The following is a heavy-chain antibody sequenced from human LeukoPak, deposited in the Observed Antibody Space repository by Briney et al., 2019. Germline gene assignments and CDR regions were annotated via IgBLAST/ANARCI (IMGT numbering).Heavy chain of an antibody. CDR2: INHSGST. J-gene: IGHJ6*03. Sequence: PSETLSLTCAVYGGSFSGYYWSWIRQPPGKGLEWIGEINHSGSTNYNPSLKSRVTISVDTSKNQFSLKLSSVTAADTAVHYCARGSAAAGTRYGYYYYMDVWGKGTTVTVSS. CDR1: GGSFSGYY. D-gene: IGHD6-13*01. V-gene: IGHV4-34*01. CDR3: ARGSAAAGTRYGYYYYMDV.